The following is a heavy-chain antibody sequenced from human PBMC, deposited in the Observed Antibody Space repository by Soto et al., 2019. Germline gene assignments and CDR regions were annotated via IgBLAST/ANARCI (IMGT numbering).Heavy chain of an antibody. V-gene: IGHV3-30*18. J-gene: IGHJ4*02. D-gene: IGHD2-2*01. CDR3: AKDFWVVVSAAFGCSDY. CDR2: ISYDGNSP. Sequence: QVQLVESGGGVVQPGRSLRLSCAASGFSFSSYGMHWVRQAPGKGLEWVAVISYDGNSPYYADSVKGRFTISRDNYKNTLYLQMNSLRAEETAVYYCAKDFWVVVSAAFGCSDYWGQGTLVTVSS. CDR1: GFSFSSYG.